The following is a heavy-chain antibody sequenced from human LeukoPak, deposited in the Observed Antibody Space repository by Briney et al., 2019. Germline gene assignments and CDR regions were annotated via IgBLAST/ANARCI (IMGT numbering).Heavy chain of an antibody. CDR1: GFTFSSYA. D-gene: IGHD1-20*01. CDR3: ARDNNFAFDY. Sequence: PGRSLRLSCAASGFTFSSYAMHWVRQAPGKGLEWVAVISYDGSNKYYADSVKGRFTISRDNSKNTLYLQMNSLRAEDTVVYYCARDNNFAFDYWGQGTLVTVSS. CDR2: ISYDGSNK. J-gene: IGHJ4*02. V-gene: IGHV3-30*04.